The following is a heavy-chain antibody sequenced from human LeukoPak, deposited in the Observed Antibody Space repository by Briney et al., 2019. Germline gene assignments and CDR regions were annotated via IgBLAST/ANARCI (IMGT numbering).Heavy chain of an antibody. CDR1: GFTFSTYA. D-gene: IGHD1-26*01. J-gene: IGHJ6*02. V-gene: IGHV3-23*01. CDR2: ISGSGGST. Sequence: QPGGSLRLSCAASGFTFSTYAMSWVRQALGMGLEWVSAISGSGGSTYHADSVKGRFTISRDNSKNTLYLQMNSLRAEDTAVYYCAKDLQWGDYYYGMDVWGQGTTVTVSS. CDR3: AKDLQWGDYYYGMDV.